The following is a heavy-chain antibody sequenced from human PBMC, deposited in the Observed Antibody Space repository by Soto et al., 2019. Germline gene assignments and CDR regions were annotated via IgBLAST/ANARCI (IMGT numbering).Heavy chain of an antibody. CDR3: ARVRSRWLRLRYYYVMDV. J-gene: IGHJ6*02. V-gene: IGHV1-18*01. D-gene: IGHD5-12*01. CDR1: GYTFTSYG. CDR2: ISAYNGNT. Sequence: ASVKVSCKASGYTFTSYGLRWVRQAHGQGLEWMGLISAYNGNTNYAQKLQGRVTMTTDTSTSTAYMELKSLRSDDRAVYYCARVRSRWLRLRYYYVMDVWGQGTTVTVSS.